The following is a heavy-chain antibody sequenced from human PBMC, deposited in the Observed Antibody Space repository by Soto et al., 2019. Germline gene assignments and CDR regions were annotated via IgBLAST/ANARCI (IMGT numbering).Heavy chain of an antibody. Sequence: GGSLRLSFAASGFTFRTFAMHWVRQSPGQGLEWVAVISNDGSIKYFLDSVKGRFTISRDNSNNTLSLQMDSLRAEDTAVYYCARDKKPFNWSPSILKSYYYGMDVWGQGTTVTVSS. CDR1: GFTFRTFA. J-gene: IGHJ6*02. CDR3: ARDKKPFNWSPSILKSYYYGMDV. CDR2: ISNDGSIK. V-gene: IGHV3-30-3*01. D-gene: IGHD1-1*01.